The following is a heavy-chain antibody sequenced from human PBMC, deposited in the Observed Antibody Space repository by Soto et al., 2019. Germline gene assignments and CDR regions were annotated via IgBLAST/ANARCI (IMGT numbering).Heavy chain of an antibody. CDR1: GGFIRSYY. CDR3: ARQGFGQLHGLVDV. CDR2: IYYSGST. J-gene: IGHJ6*02. V-gene: IGHV4-59*08. Sequence: PSETLSLTCTVSGGFIRSYYWSWIGQPPGKGLEWIGYIYYSGSTNYNPSLKSRVTISIDTSKNQFSLKVNSVTAADTAVYYCARQGFGQLHGLVDVWGPGTTVTVSS. D-gene: IGHD3-10*01.